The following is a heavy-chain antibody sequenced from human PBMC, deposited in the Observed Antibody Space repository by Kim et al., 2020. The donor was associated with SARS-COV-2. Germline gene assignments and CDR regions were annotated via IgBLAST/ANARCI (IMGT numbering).Heavy chain of an antibody. J-gene: IGHJ4*02. CDR2: INSDGSST. CDR1: GFTFSRSW. D-gene: IGHD7-27*01. Sequence: PGGSLRFSCAASGFTFSRSWMHWVRQAPGKGLVWVSRINSDGSSTSYADSVKGRFTISRDNAKNTLYLQMNSLRAEDTAVYYCARVGHLGADYWGAQLYYFDYWGQGTLVPVSS. V-gene: IGHV3-74*01. CDR3: ARVGHLGADYWGAQLYYFDY.